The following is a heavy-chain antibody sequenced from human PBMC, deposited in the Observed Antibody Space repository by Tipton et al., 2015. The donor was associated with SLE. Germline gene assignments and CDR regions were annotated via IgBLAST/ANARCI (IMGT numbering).Heavy chain of an antibody. CDR3: ARQLGWGDPFAFDY. CDR2: ISYSGST. CDR1: DDSIRDYY. Sequence: TLSLTCSVSDDSIRDYYFSWIRQPPGKELEWIGYISYSGSTSYNPSLESRVTISLDTSKNHFSLKLSSVTAADTATYYCARQLGWGDPFAFDYWDQGTLVTVSS. V-gene: IGHV4-59*08. J-gene: IGHJ4*02. D-gene: IGHD2-21*02.